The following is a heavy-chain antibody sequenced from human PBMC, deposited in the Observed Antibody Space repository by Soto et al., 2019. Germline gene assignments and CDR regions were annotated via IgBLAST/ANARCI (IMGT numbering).Heavy chain of an antibody. CDR3: TGFYGIFFGMDV. J-gene: IGHJ6*02. V-gene: IGHV5-51*01. Sequence: WVLLKIPCKGFGYNFTVFWSGRVRQMTRKGLEWVGIIYPGDTDTRYSPSFEGQGNISDDKCIITAYLQWTSLKAEDPGLYYCTGFYGIFFGMDVWGQGTTVTVSS. CDR2: IYPGDTDT. D-gene: IGHD3-16*01. CDR1: GYNFTVFW.